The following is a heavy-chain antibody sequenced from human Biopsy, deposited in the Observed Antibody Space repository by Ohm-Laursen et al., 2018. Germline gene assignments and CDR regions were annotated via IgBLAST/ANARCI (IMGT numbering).Heavy chain of an antibody. J-gene: IGHJ4*02. CDR1: GDPINSSY. Sequence: SETLSLTCTVSGDPINSSYWSWIRQPPGKGLEWIGFISNSGNTSYNPSLKSRVTISVDTSKNQISLKLGSVTVADTAVFYCARRGSGGRSFDYWGQGSLVTVSS. V-gene: IGHV4-59*08. CDR3: ARRGSGGRSFDY. CDR2: ISNSGNT. D-gene: IGHD2-15*01.